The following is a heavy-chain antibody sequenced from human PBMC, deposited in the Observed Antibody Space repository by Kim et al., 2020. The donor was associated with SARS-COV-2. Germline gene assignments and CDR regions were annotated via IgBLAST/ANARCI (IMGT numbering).Heavy chain of an antibody. CDR1: GFTFSDFA. V-gene: IGHV3-30-3*01. J-gene: IGHJ4*02. Sequence: GGSLRLSCAASGFTFSDFAMHWVRQAPGKGLEWVAVISYDGSNEYYADSVKGRFTISRDNSKNTLYLQMNSLRTEDTAVYYCASVNRALRYFDWSLPVDHWGQGTLVIVSS. D-gene: IGHD3-9*01. CDR3: ASVNRALRYFDWSLPVDH. CDR2: ISYDGSNE.